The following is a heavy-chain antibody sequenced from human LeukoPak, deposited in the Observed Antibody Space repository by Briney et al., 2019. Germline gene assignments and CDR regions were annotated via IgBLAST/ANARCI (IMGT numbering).Heavy chain of an antibody. CDR2: IYPGDSDT. CDR1: GYSFTSYW. Sequence: GESLKISCKGSGYSFTSYWIGWVRQMPGKGLEWMGIIYPGDSDTRYSPSFQGQVTISADKSISTAYLQWSSLKASDTAMYYCATAYVSSGYKDNFDYWGQGTLVTVSS. J-gene: IGHJ4*02. CDR3: ATAYVSSGYKDNFDY. D-gene: IGHD3-22*01. V-gene: IGHV5-51*01.